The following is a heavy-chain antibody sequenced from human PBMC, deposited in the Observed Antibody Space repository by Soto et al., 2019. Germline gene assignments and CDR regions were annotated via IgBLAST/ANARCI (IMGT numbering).Heavy chain of an antibody. CDR3: AKDPPVEYYGSGSYYGDDY. Sequence: PGGSLRLSCAASGFTFSSYAMSWVRQAPGKGLEWVSAISGSGGSTYYADSVKGRFTISRDNSKNTLYLQMNSLRAEDTAVYYCAKDPPVEYYGSGSYYGDDYWGQGTLVTVSS. CDR1: GFTFSSYA. J-gene: IGHJ4*02. D-gene: IGHD3-10*01. V-gene: IGHV3-23*01. CDR2: ISGSGGST.